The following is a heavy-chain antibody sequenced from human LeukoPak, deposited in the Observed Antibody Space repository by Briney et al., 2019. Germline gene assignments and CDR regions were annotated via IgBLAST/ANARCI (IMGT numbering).Heavy chain of an antibody. V-gene: IGHV3-30*04. Sequence: GRSLRLSCAASGFTFSSYAMHWVRQAPGKGLEWVAVISYDGSNKYYADSVKGRFTISRDNSKNTLYLQMNSLRAEDTAVYYCARDQRQQLVPYSSGWYGELDYWGQGTLVTVSS. CDR2: ISYDGSNK. J-gene: IGHJ4*02. CDR3: ARDQRQQLVPYSSGWYGELDY. CDR1: GFTFSSYA. D-gene: IGHD6-19*01.